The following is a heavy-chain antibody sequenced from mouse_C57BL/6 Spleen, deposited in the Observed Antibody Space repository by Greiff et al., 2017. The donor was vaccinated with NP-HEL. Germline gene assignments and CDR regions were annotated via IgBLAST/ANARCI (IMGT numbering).Heavy chain of an antibody. Sequence: EVQLVESGGGLVKPGGSLKLSCAASGFTFSDYGMHWVRQAPEKGLEWVAYISSGSSTLYYADTVKGRFTISRDNAKNTLFLQMTSLRSEDTAMYYCARTYYDYDETYAMDYWGQGTSVTVSS. D-gene: IGHD2-4*01. CDR1: GFTFSDYG. CDR2: ISSGSSTL. J-gene: IGHJ4*01. CDR3: ARTYYDYDETYAMDY. V-gene: IGHV5-17*01.